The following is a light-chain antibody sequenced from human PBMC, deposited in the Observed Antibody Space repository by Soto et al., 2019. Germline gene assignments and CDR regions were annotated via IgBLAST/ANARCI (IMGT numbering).Light chain of an antibody. Sequence: QSVLTQPPSASGTPGQRVTISCSGSSSNIGINTVNWYQQLPGTAPKLLIYSNNQRPSGVPDRFSGSKSGTSAYLAISVLQSEDEADYYCVAWDDSVNGAVLGHDTKVT. J-gene: IGLJ1*01. CDR3: VAWDDSVNGAV. V-gene: IGLV1-44*01. CDR1: SSNIGINT. CDR2: SNN.